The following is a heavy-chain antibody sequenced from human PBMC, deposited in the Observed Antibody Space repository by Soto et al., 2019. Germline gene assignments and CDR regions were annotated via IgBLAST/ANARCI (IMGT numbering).Heavy chain of an antibody. V-gene: IGHV1-8*01. J-gene: IGHJ4*02. CDR1: GFSFSCFE. CDR2: INLKSGDT. Sequence: QVQLVQSGAEVKNPGASMRVSCRTSGFSFSCFEIHWVRQAPGQGLGWVGRINLKSGDTVFEQNFQGRAAMTRNTSVSIADMELSGLKVEDTAVYYCARGRGGGVGGMLDHWGQGTPVTVSS. D-gene: IGHD1-26*01. CDR3: ARGRGGGVGGMLDH.